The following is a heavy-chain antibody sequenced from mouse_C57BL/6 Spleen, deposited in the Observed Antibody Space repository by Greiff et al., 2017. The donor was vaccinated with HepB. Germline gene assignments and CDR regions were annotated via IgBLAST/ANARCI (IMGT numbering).Heavy chain of an antibody. J-gene: IGHJ1*03. D-gene: IGHD1-1*01. CDR1: GYTFTDYN. CDR3: ARGPYYYGSSYFDV. Sequence: VQLQQSGPELVKPGASVKMSCKASGYTFTDYNMHWVKQSHGKSLEWIGYINPNNGGTSYNQKFKGKATLTVNKSSSTAYMELRSLTSEESAVYYCARGPYYYGSSYFDVWGTGTTVTVSS. V-gene: IGHV1-22*01. CDR2: INPNNGGT.